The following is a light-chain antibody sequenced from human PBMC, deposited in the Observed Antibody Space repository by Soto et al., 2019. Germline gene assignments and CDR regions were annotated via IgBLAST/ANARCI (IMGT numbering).Light chain of an antibody. V-gene: IGKV1-5*01. CDR2: DAS. CDR1: QSSSSW. Sequence: GDRVTITCRASQSSSSWLAWYQQKPGKAPKLLIYDASSLESGVPSRFSGSGSGTEFTLTISSLQPDDFATYYCQQYNSSGTFGGGTKVEIK. J-gene: IGKJ4*01. CDR3: QQYNSSGT.